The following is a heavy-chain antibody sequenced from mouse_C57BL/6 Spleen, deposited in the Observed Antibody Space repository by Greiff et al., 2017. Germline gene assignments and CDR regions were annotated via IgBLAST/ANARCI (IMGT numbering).Heavy chain of an antibody. CDR1: GFTFNTYA. Sequence: EVQGVESGGGLVQPKGSLKLSCAASGFTFNTYAMHWVRQAPGKGLEWVARIRSKSSNYATYYADSVKDRFTISRDDSQSMLYLQMNNLKTEDTAMYACVRGRYSKAWFAYWGQGTLVTVSA. D-gene: IGHD2-5*01. CDR2: IRSKSSNYAT. V-gene: IGHV10-3*01. CDR3: VRGRYSKAWFAY. J-gene: IGHJ3*01.